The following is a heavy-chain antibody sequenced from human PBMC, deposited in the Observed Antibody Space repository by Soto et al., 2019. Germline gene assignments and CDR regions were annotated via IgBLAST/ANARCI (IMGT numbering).Heavy chain of an antibody. CDR2: IYHSGST. Sequence: SETLSLTCAVSGGSISSSNWWSWVRQPPGKGLEWIGEIYHSGSTNYNPSLKSRVTISVDKSKNQFSLKLSSVTAADTAVYYCARESIAARRGYYFDYWGQGTLVTVSS. V-gene: IGHV4-4*02. J-gene: IGHJ4*02. CDR1: GGSISSSNW. D-gene: IGHD6-6*01. CDR3: ARESIAARRGYYFDY.